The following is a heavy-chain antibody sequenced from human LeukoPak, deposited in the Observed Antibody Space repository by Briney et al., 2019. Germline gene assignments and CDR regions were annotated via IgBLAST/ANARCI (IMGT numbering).Heavy chain of an antibody. V-gene: IGHV3-23*01. Sequence: GGSLRLSCIASGFTFSSDTMAWVRQSPGKGLEWVSGISESGGNTYYIDSVKGRFTISRDNSKNTLYLQMNSLRAEDTAMYFCARGRTGSFDAFDIWGRGTMVTVSS. CDR1: GFTFSSDT. D-gene: IGHD1-26*01. CDR3: ARGRTGSFDAFDI. J-gene: IGHJ3*02. CDR2: ISESGGNT.